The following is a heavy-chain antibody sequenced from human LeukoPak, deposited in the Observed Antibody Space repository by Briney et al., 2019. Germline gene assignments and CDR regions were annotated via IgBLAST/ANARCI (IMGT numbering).Heavy chain of an antibody. Sequence: SETLSLTCTVSGGSISSGGYYWSWIRQHPGKGLEWIGYIYYSGSTYYNPSLKSRATISVDTSKNQFSLKLSSVTAADTAVYYCARDYDSSGYLYFDYWGQGTLVTVSS. D-gene: IGHD3-22*01. CDR3: ARDYDSSGYLYFDY. V-gene: IGHV4-31*03. CDR1: GGSISSGGYY. CDR2: IYYSGST. J-gene: IGHJ4*02.